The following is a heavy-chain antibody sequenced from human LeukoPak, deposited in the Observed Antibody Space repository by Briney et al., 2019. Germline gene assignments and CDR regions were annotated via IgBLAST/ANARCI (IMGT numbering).Heavy chain of an antibody. D-gene: IGHD3-9*01. CDR1: GFTFRTYA. CDR3: AKGVGYDILTGYCDY. V-gene: IGHV3-30*04. J-gene: IGHJ4*02. Sequence: PGGSLRLSCAASGFTFRTYAMNWVRQAPGKGLEWVAVISDDGSNKYYAESVKGQFTISRDNSKNTLYLQMNSLRAEDTAVYYCAKGVGYDILTGYCDYWGQGTLVTVSS. CDR2: ISDDGSNK.